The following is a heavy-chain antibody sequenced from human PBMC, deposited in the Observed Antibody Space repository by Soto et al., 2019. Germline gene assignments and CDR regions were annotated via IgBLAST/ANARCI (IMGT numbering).Heavy chain of an antibody. V-gene: IGHV5-51*01. CDR2: IYPGDSDT. CDR1: GYSFTTYW. D-gene: IGHD3-3*01. CDR3: GIPYSGDFWSGYRRPKDYIYGMDV. J-gene: IGHJ6*02. Sequence: GESLKISFKGSGYSFTTYWISWVRQMPVKGLEWMGIIYPGDSDTRYSPSFQGQVTISVDKSINTAYLQWGSLKASDTAMYFCGIPYSGDFWSGYRRPKDYIYGMDVGGQGTKV.